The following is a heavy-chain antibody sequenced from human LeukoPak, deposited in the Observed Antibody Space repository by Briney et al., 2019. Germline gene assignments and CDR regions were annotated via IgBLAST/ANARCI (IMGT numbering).Heavy chain of an antibody. CDR1: GFTFSSYA. CDR2: ISYDGSNK. CDR3: ARDSQDGGAFDY. Sequence: PGRSLRLSCAASGFTFSSYAMHRVRQAPGKGLEWVAVISYDGSNKYYADSVKGRFTFSRDNSKNTLYLQMNSLRAEDTAVYYCARDSQDGGAFDYWGQGTLVSVSS. J-gene: IGHJ4*02. V-gene: IGHV3-30*01.